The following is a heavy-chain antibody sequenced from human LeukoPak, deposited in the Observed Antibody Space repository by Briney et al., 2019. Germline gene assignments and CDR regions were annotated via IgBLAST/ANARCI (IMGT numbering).Heavy chain of an antibody. CDR2: ISYIGST. D-gene: IGHD6-19*01. CDR1: GGSISSYY. J-gene: IGHJ4*02. Sequence: SETLSLTCSVSGGSISSYYWTWIRQPPGKGLEGIWYISYIGSTNYNPSLKSRVTISVDTSNNQFSLKLSSVSAADTAVYYCARIGRGYSSGWAIDYWGQGTLVTVSS. V-gene: IGHV4-59*01. CDR3: ARIGRGYSSGWAIDY.